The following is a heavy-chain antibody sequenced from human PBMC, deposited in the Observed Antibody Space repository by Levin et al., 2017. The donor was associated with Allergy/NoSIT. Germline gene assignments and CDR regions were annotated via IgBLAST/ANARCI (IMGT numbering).Heavy chain of an antibody. CDR3: AELPTQDYWYFDL. CDR2: ISGSGGST. D-gene: IGHD2-15*01. J-gene: IGHJ2*01. CDR1: GFTFSSYA. V-gene: IGHV3-23*01. Sequence: GGSLRLSCAASGFTFSSYAMSWVRQAPGKGLEWVSAISGSGGSTYYADSVKGRFTISRDNSKNTLYLQMNSLRAEDTAVYYCAELPTQDYWYFDLWGRGTLVTVSS.